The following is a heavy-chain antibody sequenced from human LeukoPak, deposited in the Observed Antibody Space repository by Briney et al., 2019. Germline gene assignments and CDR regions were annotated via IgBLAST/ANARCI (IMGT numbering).Heavy chain of an antibody. V-gene: IGHV3-23*01. CDR1: GFTFSSYA. CDR3: AEERGTGYSSSWYSWFDP. Sequence: PGGSLRLSCAASGFTFSSYAMSWVRQAPGKGLEWVSAISGSGGSTYYADSVKGRFTISRDNSKNTLYLQMNSLRAEDTAVYYCAEERGTGYSSSWYSWFDPWGQGTLVTVSS. D-gene: IGHD6-13*01. J-gene: IGHJ5*02. CDR2: ISGSGGST.